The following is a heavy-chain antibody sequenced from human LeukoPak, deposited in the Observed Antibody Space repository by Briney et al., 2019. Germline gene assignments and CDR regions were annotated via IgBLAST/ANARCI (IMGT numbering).Heavy chain of an antibody. J-gene: IGHJ4*02. CDR1: GGSISSYY. CDR3: AREYRTMALAGFDY. D-gene: IGHD4/OR15-4a*01. Sequence: PSETLSLTCTVSGGSISSYYWTWIRQPAGKGLEWIGRIYSSGSTNYNPSLKSRVTMSVDTCRNDFSLKLPSVTAADTAVYYCAREYRTMALAGFDYWGQGTLVTVSS. CDR2: IYSSGST. V-gene: IGHV4-4*07.